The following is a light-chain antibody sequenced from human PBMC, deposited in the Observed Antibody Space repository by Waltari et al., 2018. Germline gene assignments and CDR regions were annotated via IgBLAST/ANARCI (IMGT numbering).Light chain of an antibody. J-gene: IGLJ2*01. CDR1: SSDVGGYDY. Sequence: QSALTQSASVSGSPGQSIAISCTGTSSDVGGYDYVSWYQQHPGKAPKLMIYDVSNRPSGVPNRFSGSKSGNTASLTISGLQAEDEADYYCSSYTSSGSVVFGGGTKLTVL. CDR3: SSYTSSGSVV. CDR2: DVS. V-gene: IGLV2-14*03.